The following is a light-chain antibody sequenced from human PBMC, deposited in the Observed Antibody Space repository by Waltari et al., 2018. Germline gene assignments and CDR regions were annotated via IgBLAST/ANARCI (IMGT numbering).Light chain of an antibody. CDR3: CSPTSDDPYV. CDR1: SSDGGGYNY. V-gene: IGLV2-14*03. Sequence: ALTPPASVYGSTGQSITLSPTGTSSDGGGYNYASWYQQHPGKAPKLMIYDVNNRPSGVSNRFSGSKSGNAASLTISGLQAEDEADYYCCSPTSDDPYVFGSGTKVTVL. CDR2: DVN. J-gene: IGLJ1*01.